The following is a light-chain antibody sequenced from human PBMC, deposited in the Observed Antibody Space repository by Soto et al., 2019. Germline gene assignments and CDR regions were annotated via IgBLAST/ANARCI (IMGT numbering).Light chain of an antibody. V-gene: IGKV3-15*01. CDR3: QQYTYRPPA. J-gene: IGKJ5*01. CDR1: QSVSGN. Sequence: EIVMTQSPATLSVSPGERAALSCRASQSVSGNLAWYQQTPGQAPRLLIYGASTRATGIPARFSGSGFGTEFTLTISGLKSEDFAVYYCQQYTYRPPAFGQGTRLEIK. CDR2: GAS.